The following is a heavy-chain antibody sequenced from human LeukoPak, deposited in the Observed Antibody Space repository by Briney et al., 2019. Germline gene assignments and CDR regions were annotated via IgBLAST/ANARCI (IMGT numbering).Heavy chain of an antibody. CDR3: AKRGLPDY. J-gene: IGHJ4*02. Sequence: EGSLRLSCAASGLTFSSYDMSWVRQAPGKGLEWVSAISNSGDNTYYTDSVKGRFTISRDNFKNTLYLHMNSLRGEDTAIYYCAKRGLPDYWGQGTLVTVSS. V-gene: IGHV3-23*01. CDR1: GLTFSSYD. CDR2: ISNSGDNT.